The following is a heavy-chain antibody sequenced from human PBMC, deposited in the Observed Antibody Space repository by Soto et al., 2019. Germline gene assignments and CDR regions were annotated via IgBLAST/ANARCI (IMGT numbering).Heavy chain of an antibody. V-gene: IGHV3-23*01. CDR3: AKDAYYDFWSGYFPYYYYGMDV. Sequence: GGSLRLSCAASGFTFSSYAMSWVRQAPGKGLEWVSAISGSGGSTYYADSVKGRFTISRDNSKNTLYLQMNSLRAEDTAVYYCAKDAYYDFWSGYFPYYYYGMDVWGQGTTVTVSS. D-gene: IGHD3-3*01. J-gene: IGHJ6*02. CDR2: ISGSGGST. CDR1: GFTFSSYA.